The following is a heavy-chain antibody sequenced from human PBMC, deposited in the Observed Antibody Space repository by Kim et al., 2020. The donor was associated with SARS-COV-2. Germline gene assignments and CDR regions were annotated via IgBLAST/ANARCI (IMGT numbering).Heavy chain of an antibody. D-gene: IGHD6-13*01. Sequence: GGSLRLSRAVSGITFSNYWMHWVRQAPGKGLVWVSRINRDWGTTNYADSVKGRFTISRDNAKNTLYLQMNNLRAEDTAVYYCARGLGPDSTSWYSWGQGT. CDR2: INRDWGTT. J-gene: IGHJ4*02. CDR3: ARGLGPDSTSWYS. CDR1: GITFSNYW. V-gene: IGHV3-74*01.